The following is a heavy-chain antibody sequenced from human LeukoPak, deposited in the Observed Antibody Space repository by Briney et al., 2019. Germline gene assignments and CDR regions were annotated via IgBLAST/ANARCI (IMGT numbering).Heavy chain of an antibody. CDR3: ARSVRIIVGPTGHYFDY. CDR2: IKQDGSEK. Sequence: PGGSLRLSCAASGFTFSSYWMSWVRQAPGKGLEWVANIKQDGSEKYYVDSVKGRFTISRDNAKNSLYLQINSLRAEDTAVYYCARSVRIIVGPTGHYFDYWGQGTLVTVSS. J-gene: IGHJ4*02. V-gene: IGHV3-7*01. D-gene: IGHD1-26*01. CDR1: GFTFSSYW.